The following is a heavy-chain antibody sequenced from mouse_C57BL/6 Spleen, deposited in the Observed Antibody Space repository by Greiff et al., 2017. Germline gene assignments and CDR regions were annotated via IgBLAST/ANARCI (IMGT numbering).Heavy chain of an antibody. D-gene: IGHD6-1*01. CDR1: GFNIKDYY. CDR3: ILFTNLYFDY. CDR2: IDPEDGDT. J-gene: IGHJ2*01. V-gene: IGHV14-1*01. Sequence: VQLQQSGAELVRPGASVKLSCTASGFNIKDYYMHWVKQRPEQGLEWIGRIDPEDGDTEYAPKFQGKATMTADTSSNTAYLQLSSLTSEDTAVYYCILFTNLYFDYGGQGTTLTVSS.